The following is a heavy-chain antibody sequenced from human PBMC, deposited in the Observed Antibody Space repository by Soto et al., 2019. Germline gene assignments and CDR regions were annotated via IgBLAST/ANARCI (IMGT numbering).Heavy chain of an antibody. V-gene: IGHV1-3*01. CDR3: ARTAAAIYYYGMDV. CDR1: GYTFTSYA. D-gene: IGHD6-13*01. J-gene: IGHJ6*02. CDR2: INAGNGNT. Sequence: QVQLVQSGAEVKKPGASVKVSCKASGYTFTSYAMHWVRQAPGQWLEWMGWINAGNGNTKYSQKFQGRVTITRDTSASTAYMELSSLRSEDTAVYYCARTAAAIYYYGMDVWGQGTTVTVSS.